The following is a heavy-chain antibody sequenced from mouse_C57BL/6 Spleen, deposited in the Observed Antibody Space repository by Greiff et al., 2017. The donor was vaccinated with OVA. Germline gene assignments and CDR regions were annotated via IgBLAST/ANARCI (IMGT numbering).Heavy chain of an antibody. J-gene: IGHJ3*01. V-gene: IGHV5-4*01. CDR1: GFTFSSYA. CDR3: AREGDDGYYVAY. CDR2: ISDGGSYT. Sequence: EVMLVESGGGLVKPGGSLKLSCAASGFTFSSYAMSWVRQTPEKRLEWVATISDGGSYTYYPDNVKGRFTISRDNAKNNLYLQMSHLKSEDTAMYFCAREGDDGYYVAYWGQGTLVTVSA. D-gene: IGHD2-3*01.